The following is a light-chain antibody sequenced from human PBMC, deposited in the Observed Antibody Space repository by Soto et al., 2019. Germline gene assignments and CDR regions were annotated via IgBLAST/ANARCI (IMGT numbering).Light chain of an antibody. Sequence: DIQMTQSPSTLSASVGDRVTITCRASQSISSWLAWYQQKPGKAPKLLIYDASSLESGVPSRFSGSGSGTEFTLTISSLQTDDFATYYCQQYNSYPRTFGQGTKVDIK. V-gene: IGKV1-5*01. CDR3: QQYNSYPRT. CDR1: QSISSW. J-gene: IGKJ1*01. CDR2: DAS.